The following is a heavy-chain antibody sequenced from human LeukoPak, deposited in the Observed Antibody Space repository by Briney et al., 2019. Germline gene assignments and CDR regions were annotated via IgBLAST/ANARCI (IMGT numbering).Heavy chain of an antibody. CDR2: MYYSGST. CDR3: ARRNIVGATWGENYNCFDP. V-gene: IGHV4-59*01. D-gene: IGHD1-26*01. Sequence: SETLSLTCTVSGDSISSYYWSWIRQPPGKGLEWIGYMYYSGSTNYNPSFKSRVTISVDTSKNQFSLKLSSVTAADTAVYYCARRNIVGATWGENYNCFDPWGQGTLVTVSS. J-gene: IGHJ5*02. CDR1: GDSISSYY.